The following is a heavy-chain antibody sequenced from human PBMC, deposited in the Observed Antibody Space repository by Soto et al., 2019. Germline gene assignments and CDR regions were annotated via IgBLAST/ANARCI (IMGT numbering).Heavy chain of an antibody. V-gene: IGHV3-23*01. CDR1: GFTFSSYA. D-gene: IGHD6-13*01. J-gene: IGHJ4*02. CDR3: AYSSTPFDY. Sequence: EVQLLESGGGLVQPGGSLRLSCAASGFTFSSYAMSWVRQAPGKGLEWVSAISGRGGSTYYADSVKGRFTISRDISKNTLYLQMNSPRAEDTAVYYCAYSSTPFDYWGQGTLVTVSS. CDR2: ISGRGGST.